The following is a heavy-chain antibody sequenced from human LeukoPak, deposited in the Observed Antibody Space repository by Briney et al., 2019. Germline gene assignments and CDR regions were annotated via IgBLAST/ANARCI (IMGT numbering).Heavy chain of an antibody. J-gene: IGHJ6*02. D-gene: IGHD2-21*01. CDR2: ISYDGSNK. Sequence: GGSLRLSCAASGFTFSSYGMHWVRQAPGKGLEWVAVISYDGSNKYYADSVKGRFTISRDNSKNTLYLQMNSLRAEDTAVYYCAKDLVMINGENYYYYYGMDVWGQGTTVTVSS. CDR1: GFTFSSYG. CDR3: AKDLVMINGENYYYYYGMDV. V-gene: IGHV3-30*18.